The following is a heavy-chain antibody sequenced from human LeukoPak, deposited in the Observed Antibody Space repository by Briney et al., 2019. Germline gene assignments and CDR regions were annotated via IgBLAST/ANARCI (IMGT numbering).Heavy chain of an antibody. CDR2: ISGSGGST. J-gene: IGHJ4*02. CDR1: GFTFSSYA. V-gene: IGHV3-23*01. Sequence: GESLRLSCAASGFTFSSYAMSWVRQAPGKGLEWVSAISGSGGSTYYADSVKGRFTISRDNSKNTLYLQMNSLRAEDTAVYYCVKLRVQLWLTPASFDYWGQGTLVTVSS. D-gene: IGHD5-18*01. CDR3: VKLRVQLWLTPASFDY.